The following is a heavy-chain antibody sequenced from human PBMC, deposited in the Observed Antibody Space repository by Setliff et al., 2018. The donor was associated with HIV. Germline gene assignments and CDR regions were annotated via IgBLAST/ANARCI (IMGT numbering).Heavy chain of an antibody. CDR3: VRGGLTGIDL. CDR1: GGALNDYS. V-gene: IGHV4-59*01. D-gene: IGHD3-9*01. J-gene: IGHJ5*02. CDR2: IRYTDST. Sequence: SETLSLTCTVSGGALNDYSWSWIRQSPGKRLEWIGYIRYTDSTDYNPPLESRVTMSVDTSKKQISLKLTSVTAADSAVYYCVRGGLTGIDLWGQGRLVTVS.